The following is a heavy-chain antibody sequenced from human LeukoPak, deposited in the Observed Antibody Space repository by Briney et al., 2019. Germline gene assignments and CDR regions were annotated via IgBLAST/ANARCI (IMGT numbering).Heavy chain of an antibody. V-gene: IGHV1-2*02. D-gene: IGHD2-15*01. Sequence: ASVKVSCKASGGTFSSYAITWVRQAPGQGLEWMGWINPNSGGTNYAQKFQGRVTMTRDTSISTAYMELSRLRSDDTAVYYCARDRGGGAGYYFDYWGQGTLVTVSS. CDR1: GGTFSSYA. CDR3: ARDRGGGAGYYFDY. J-gene: IGHJ4*02. CDR2: INPNSGGT.